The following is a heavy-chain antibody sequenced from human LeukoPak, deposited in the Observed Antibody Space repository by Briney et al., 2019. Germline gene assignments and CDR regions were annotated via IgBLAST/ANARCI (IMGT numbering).Heavy chain of an antibody. Sequence: ASVKVSCKASGGTFSSYAISWVRQAPGKGLEWVANIKQDGSGEYYVDSVKGRFTISRDNAKNSLYLQMNSLRAEDTALYYCARDHLIASAGNDYWGQGTLVTVST. CDR2: IKQDGSGE. J-gene: IGHJ4*02. D-gene: IGHD6-13*01. V-gene: IGHV3-7*01. CDR3: ARDHLIASAGNDY. CDR1: GGTFSSYA.